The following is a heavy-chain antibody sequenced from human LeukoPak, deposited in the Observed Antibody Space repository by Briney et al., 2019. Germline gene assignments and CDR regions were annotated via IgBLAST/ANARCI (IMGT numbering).Heavy chain of an antibody. J-gene: IGHJ4*02. CDR3: ARGAYGSGSYG. V-gene: IGHV4-59*01. CDR2: IYYSGST. D-gene: IGHD3-10*01. Sequence: SETLSLTCTVSGGSISSYYWSWIRQPPGKGLEWIGYIYYSGSTNYNPSLKSRVTISVDTSKNQFSLKLSSVTAADTAVYYCARGAYGSGSYGWGQGTQVTVSS. CDR1: GGSISSYY.